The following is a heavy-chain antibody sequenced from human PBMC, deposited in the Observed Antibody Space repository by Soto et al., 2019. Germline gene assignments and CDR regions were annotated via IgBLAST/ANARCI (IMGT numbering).Heavy chain of an antibody. J-gene: IGHJ4*02. Sequence: GGSLRLSCAASGFTFSSYGMHWVRQAPGKGLEWVAVIWYDGSNKYYADSVKGRFTISRDNSKNTLYLQMNSLRAEDTAVYYCARKGGRYYYDSSGPFDYWGQGTLVTVSS. CDR2: IWYDGSNK. V-gene: IGHV3-33*01. CDR3: ARKGGRYYYDSSGPFDY. CDR1: GFTFSSYG. D-gene: IGHD3-22*01.